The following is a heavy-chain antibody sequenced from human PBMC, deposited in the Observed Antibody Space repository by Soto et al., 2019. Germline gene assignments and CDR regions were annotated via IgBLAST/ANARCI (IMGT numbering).Heavy chain of an antibody. V-gene: IGHV3-21*01. CDR2: ISSSSSYI. D-gene: IGHD6-19*01. J-gene: IGHJ3*02. CDR3: AREIIAVAVPNDAFDI. CDR1: GFTFSSYS. Sequence: EVQLVESGGGLVKPGGSLRLSCAASGFTFSSYSMNWVRQAPGKGLEWASSISSSSSYIYYADSVKGRFTISRDNAKNSLYLQMNSLRAEDTAVYYCAREIIAVAVPNDAFDIWGQGTMVTVSS.